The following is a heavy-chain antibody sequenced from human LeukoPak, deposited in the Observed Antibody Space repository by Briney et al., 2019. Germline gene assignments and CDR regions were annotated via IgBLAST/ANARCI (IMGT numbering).Heavy chain of an antibody. Sequence: GGSLRLSCAASGFIVSNNYMHWVRQAPGKGLEWVAIISYDGSNKYYADSVKGRFTISRDNSKNTLFLQMNSLRAEDTAVYFCAREGDILTGYYPFDYWGQGTLVTVSS. CDR2: ISYDGSNK. CDR1: GFIVSNNY. J-gene: IGHJ4*02. D-gene: IGHD3-9*01. CDR3: AREGDILTGYYPFDY. V-gene: IGHV3-30*03.